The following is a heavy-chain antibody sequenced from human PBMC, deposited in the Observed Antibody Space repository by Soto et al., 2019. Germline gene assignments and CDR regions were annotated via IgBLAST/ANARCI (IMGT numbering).Heavy chain of an antibody. CDR1: GGSISSHY. D-gene: IGHD1-1*01. Sequence: SETLSLTCTVSGGSISSHYWSWIRQPPGQGLEWIGYVYYSGSTNYNPSLKSRVTISVDTSKNQFSLKLSSVTAADTAVYYCARGTAANDAFDIWGQGTMVTVSS. V-gene: IGHV4-59*08. J-gene: IGHJ3*02. CDR2: VYYSGST. CDR3: ARGTAANDAFDI.